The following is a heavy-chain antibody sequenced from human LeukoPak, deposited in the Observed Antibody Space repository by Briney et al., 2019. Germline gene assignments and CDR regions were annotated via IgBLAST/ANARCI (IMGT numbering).Heavy chain of an antibody. CDR1: GFTFSSYG. CDR2: IRYDGSNK. Sequence: PGGSLRLSCAASGFTFSSYGMHWVRQAPGQGLEWVAFIRYDGSNKYYADSVKGRFTISRDNSKNTLYLQMNSLRAEDTAVYYCAKGDSSGWLHYYYYYMDVWGKGTTVTISS. CDR3: AKGDSSGWLHYYYYYMDV. J-gene: IGHJ6*03. D-gene: IGHD6-19*01. V-gene: IGHV3-30*02.